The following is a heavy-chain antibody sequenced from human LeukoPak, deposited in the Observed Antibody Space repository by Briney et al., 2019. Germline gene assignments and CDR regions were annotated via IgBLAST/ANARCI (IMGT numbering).Heavy chain of an antibody. D-gene: IGHD5-18*01. V-gene: IGHV3-23*01. CDR3: AKSLRIQLWSHYFDY. CDR1: GFTFSSYA. CDR2: ISGSGGST. J-gene: IGHJ4*02. Sequence: PGGSLRLSCAASGFTFSSYAMSWVRQAPGKGLEGVSAISGSGGSTYYADSVKGRFTISRDNSKNTLYLQMNSLRAEDTAVYYCAKSLRIQLWSHYFDYWGQGTLVTVSS.